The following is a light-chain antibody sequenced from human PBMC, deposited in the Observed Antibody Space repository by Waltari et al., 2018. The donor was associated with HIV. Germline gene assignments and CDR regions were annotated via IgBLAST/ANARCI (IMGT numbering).Light chain of an antibody. J-gene: IGKJ3*01. Sequence: DIQLTQSPSFLSASVGDRVIITCRASQEISTYLAWDQQKPGKAPELLIYSASNLQSGVPSRLSGGGSGPESTLTISSLQPEDSATYFCQQVNTYPLTFGPGTKVDIK. V-gene: IGKV1-9*01. CDR3: QQVNTYPLT. CDR1: QEISTY. CDR2: SAS.